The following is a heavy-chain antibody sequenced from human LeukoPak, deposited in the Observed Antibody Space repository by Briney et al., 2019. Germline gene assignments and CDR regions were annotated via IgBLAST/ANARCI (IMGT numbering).Heavy chain of an antibody. CDR1: GFTFSNYA. Sequence: GGSLRLSCAASGFTFSNYAMSWVRQAPGKGLEWVSAISGSGNSPYYADSVKGRFTISRENFKNTLYLQINNLRAEDTAVYYCAKGRVLHLVITNYLEYWGQGTLVTVSS. V-gene: IGHV3-23*01. J-gene: IGHJ4*02. CDR3: AKGRVLHLVITNYLEY. CDR2: ISGSGNSP. D-gene: IGHD2-21*01.